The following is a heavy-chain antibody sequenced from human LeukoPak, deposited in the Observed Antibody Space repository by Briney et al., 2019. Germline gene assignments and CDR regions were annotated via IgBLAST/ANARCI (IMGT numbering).Heavy chain of an antibody. D-gene: IGHD6-19*01. CDR2: ISGSGDST. J-gene: IGHJ4*02. Sequence: GGSLRVSCAASGFTFSSYAMSWVRQAPGKGLEWVSGISGSGDSTYYADSVKGRFTISRDNSKNTLYLQMNSLRAEDTAVYFCARRSGVAVAGAFDYWGQGTLVTVSS. CDR3: ARRSGVAVAGAFDY. V-gene: IGHV3-23*01. CDR1: GFTFSSYA.